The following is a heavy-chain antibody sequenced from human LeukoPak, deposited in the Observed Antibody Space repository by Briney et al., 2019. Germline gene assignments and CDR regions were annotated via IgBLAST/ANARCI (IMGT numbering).Heavy chain of an antibody. CDR1: GFTFSSSA. CDR3: AKDNSGNFLSPFDY. Sequence: GGSLRLSCAASGFTFSSSAMSWVRQVPGKGLEWVSGISASGGSTYYADSVRGRFTMSRDNSKNTLDLQMSSLRAEDTAIYYCAKDNSGNFLSPFDYWGQGTLVAVSS. D-gene: IGHD1-26*01. CDR2: ISASGGST. J-gene: IGHJ4*02. V-gene: IGHV3-23*01.